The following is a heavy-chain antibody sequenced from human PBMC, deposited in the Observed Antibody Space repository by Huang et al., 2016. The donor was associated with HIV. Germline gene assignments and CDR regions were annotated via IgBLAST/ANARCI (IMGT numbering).Heavy chain of an antibody. CDR3: ARLKYSSGGFDF. Sequence: QVQLQQWGAGLLKPSETLSLTCDVYGGSFSDYYWTWIRQTPGKGLEWIGEINHRGSTNFNPSLKRRVTISVDTSKNRFSLTLNSVTAADTAVYYCARLKYSSGGFDFWGQGTLVTVSS. CDR1: GGSFSDYY. J-gene: IGHJ4*02. V-gene: IGHV4-34*01. D-gene: IGHD5-18*01. CDR2: INHRGST.